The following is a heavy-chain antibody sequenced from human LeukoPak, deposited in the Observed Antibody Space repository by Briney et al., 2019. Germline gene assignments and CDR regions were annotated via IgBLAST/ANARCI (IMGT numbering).Heavy chain of an antibody. Sequence: ASVKVSCKASGYTFTGYYMHWVRQAPGQGLEGMGWINPNSGGTNYAQKFQGRVTMTRDTSISTAYMELSRLRSDDTAVYYCARVLRSRPPYFDYWGQGTLVTVSS. CDR1: GYTFTGYY. CDR2: INPNSGGT. CDR3: ARVLRSRPPYFDY. J-gene: IGHJ4*02. V-gene: IGHV1-2*02.